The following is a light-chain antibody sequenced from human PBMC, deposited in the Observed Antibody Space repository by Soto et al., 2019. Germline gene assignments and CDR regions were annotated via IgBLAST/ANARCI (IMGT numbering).Light chain of an antibody. Sequence: QSVLTQPPSVSGAPGQRVTISCTGSSSNIGAGYPVHWYQQLPGTAPKLLVAGNRPSGVPDRFSVSKSGASASLAITGLQAEDEADYSCCSFAGSFSYVFGGGTKLTVL. CDR1: SSNIGAGYP. CDR2: G. CDR3: CSFAGSFSYV. V-gene: IGLV1-40*01. J-gene: IGLJ1*01.